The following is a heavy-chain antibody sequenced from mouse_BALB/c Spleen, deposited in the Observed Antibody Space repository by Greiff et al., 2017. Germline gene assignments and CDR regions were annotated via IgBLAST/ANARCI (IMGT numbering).Heavy chain of an antibody. V-gene: IGHV1S137*01. Sequence: VQLQQSGAELVRPGVSVKISCKGSGYTFTDYAMHWVKQSHAKSLEWIGVISTYYGDASYNQKFKGKATMTVDKSSSTAYMELARLTSEDSAIYYCARRAKITTGALYYYAMDYWGQGTSVTVSA. CDR2: ISTYYGDA. CDR1: GYTFTDYA. D-gene: IGHD2-4*01. CDR3: ARRAKITTGALYYYAMDY. J-gene: IGHJ4*01.